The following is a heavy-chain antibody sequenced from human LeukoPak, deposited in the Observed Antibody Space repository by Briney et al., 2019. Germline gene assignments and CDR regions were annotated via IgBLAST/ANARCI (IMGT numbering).Heavy chain of an antibody. CDR3: ARDEHGSGSYYNFDY. CDR2: ISSGSVYI. V-gene: IGHV3-21*01. CDR1: GFTFSTYG. Sequence: GRSMRPSCAASGFTFSTYGMNWVRQAPGKGLEWVSTISSGSVYIYYADSVKGRFTISRDNAKSSLYLQMNSLRAEETAVYYCARDEHGSGSYYNFDYWGQGTLVTVSS. J-gene: IGHJ4*02. D-gene: IGHD3-10*01.